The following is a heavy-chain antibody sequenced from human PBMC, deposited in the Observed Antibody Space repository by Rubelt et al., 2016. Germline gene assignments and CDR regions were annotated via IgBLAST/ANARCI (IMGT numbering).Heavy chain of an antibody. V-gene: IGHV3-33*01. D-gene: IGHD7-27*01. CDR3: VRDRNWGWFDP. CDR2: IWYDGSNK. Sequence: GGGVVQPGRSLRLSCAASGFTFSSCGMHWVRQAPGKGLEWVAVIWYDGSNKYYADSVKGRFTISGDNSKNTLYLQMTSLRAEDTAVYYCVRDRNWGWFDPWGQGTLVTVSS. J-gene: IGHJ5*02. CDR1: GFTFSSCG.